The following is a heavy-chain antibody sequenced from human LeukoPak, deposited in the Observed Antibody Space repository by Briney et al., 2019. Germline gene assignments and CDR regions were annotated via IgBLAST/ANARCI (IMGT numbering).Heavy chain of an antibody. CDR3: ARGDFGDYNWFDP. CDR1: GGSMSSHC. J-gene: IGHJ5*02. CDR2: IHFTGST. D-gene: IGHD4-17*01. Sequence: SETLSLTCTVSGGSMSSHCWTWIRQPAGKGLEWIGRIHFTGSTRYNPSLKSRVTISLDPSQNQFSLRLTSVTAADTALYYCARGDFGDYNWFDPWGQGTLVIVSS. V-gene: IGHV4-4*07.